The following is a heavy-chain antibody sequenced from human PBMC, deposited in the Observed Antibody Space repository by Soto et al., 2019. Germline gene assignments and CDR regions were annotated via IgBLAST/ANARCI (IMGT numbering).Heavy chain of an antibody. CDR2: IYYSGST. D-gene: IGHD3-10*01. V-gene: IGHV4-59*01. CDR1: GGSISSYY. CDR3: ARVLPGVTIVRGVIRYFDY. J-gene: IGHJ4*02. Sequence: PSETLSLTCTVSGGSISSYYWSWIRQPPGKGLEWLGYIYYSGSTNYNPSLKSRVTISVDTSKNQFSLKLSSVTAADTAVYYCARVLPGVTIVRGVIRYFDYWGQGTLVTVS.